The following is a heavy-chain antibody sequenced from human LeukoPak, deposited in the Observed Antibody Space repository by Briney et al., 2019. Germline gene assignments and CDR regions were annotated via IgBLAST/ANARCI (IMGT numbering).Heavy chain of an antibody. CDR2: IYYTGNT. Sequence: SETLSLTCTVSGGSISSSSYYWGWIRQPPGKRLEWIGSIYYTGNTYYNPSLKSRVTISVDTSKNQFSLKLSSVTAADTAVYYCAREIVGATDYWGQGTLVTVSS. CDR1: GGSISSSSYY. V-gene: IGHV4-39*07. D-gene: IGHD1-26*01. J-gene: IGHJ4*02. CDR3: AREIVGATDY.